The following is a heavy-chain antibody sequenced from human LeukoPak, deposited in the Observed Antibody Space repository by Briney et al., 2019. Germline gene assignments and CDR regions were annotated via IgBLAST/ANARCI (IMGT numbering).Heavy chain of an antibody. CDR3: ARLAYGSLLGDY. CDR1: GFTVSGDY. Sequence: GGSLRLSCAASGFTVSGDYMTWVRQAPGKGLEWVSVIHGGGYTYYADPVKGRFTISRDNSKNTLYLQTNSLRAEDTAVYYCARLAYGSLLGDYWGQGTLVAVSS. J-gene: IGHJ4*02. V-gene: IGHV3-66*02. D-gene: IGHD6-19*01. CDR2: IHGGGYT.